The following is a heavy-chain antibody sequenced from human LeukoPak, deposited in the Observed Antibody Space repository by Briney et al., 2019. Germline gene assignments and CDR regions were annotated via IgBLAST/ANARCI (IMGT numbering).Heavy chain of an antibody. CDR1: GYTFTSYG. V-gene: IGHV1-18*01. Sequence: GASVKVSCKASGYTFTSYGSTWVRQAPGQGLEWMGWISAYNGNTNYAQKLQDRVTKTTETSTSTAYTELKSLRSDDTAVYYCARDLVRWLPSNGFDYWGQGTLVTVSS. D-gene: IGHD4-23*01. J-gene: IGHJ4*02. CDR3: ARDLVRWLPSNGFDY. CDR2: ISAYNGNT.